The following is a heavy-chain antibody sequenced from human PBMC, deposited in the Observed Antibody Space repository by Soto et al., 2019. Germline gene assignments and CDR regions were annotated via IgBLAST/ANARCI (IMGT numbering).Heavy chain of an antibody. CDR3: ARDGGWNYAKIRGYYGMDV. J-gene: IGHJ6*02. CDR2: ISYDGSNK. Sequence: GESLKISCAASGFTFSSYAMHWVRQAPGKGLEWVAVISYDGSNKYYADSVKGRFTISRDNSKNTLYLQMNSLRAEDTAVYYCARDGGWNYAKIRGYYGMDVWGQGTTVTVSS. CDR1: GFTFSSYA. V-gene: IGHV3-30-3*01. D-gene: IGHD1-7*01.